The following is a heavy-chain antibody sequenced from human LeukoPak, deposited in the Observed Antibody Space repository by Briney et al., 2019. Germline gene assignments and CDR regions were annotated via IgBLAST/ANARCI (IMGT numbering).Heavy chain of an antibody. CDR3: ARDPGIVGATKSKDY. Sequence: GGSLRLSCAASGFTFSSYSMNWVRQAPGKGLEWVSSISSSSSYIYYADSVKGRFTISRDNAKNSLYLQMNSLRAEDTAVYYCARDPGIVGATKSKDYWGQGTLVTVSS. CDR2: ISSSSSYI. J-gene: IGHJ4*02. CDR1: GFTFSSYS. V-gene: IGHV3-21*01. D-gene: IGHD1-26*01.